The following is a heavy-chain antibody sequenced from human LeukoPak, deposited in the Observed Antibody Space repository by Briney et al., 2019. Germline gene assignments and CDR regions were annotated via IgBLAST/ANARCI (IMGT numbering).Heavy chain of an antibody. CDR3: ATRSGSSSWYILDY. CDR1: GGSISSSSYY. CDR2: IYYRGST. J-gene: IGHJ4*02. V-gene: IGHV4-39*01. Sequence: SETLSLTCTVSGGSISSSSYYWGWIRQPPGKGLEWIGSIYYRGSTYYNPSLKSRVTISVDTSKNQFSLKLRSVTAADTAVYYCATRSGSSSWYILDYWGQGTLVTVSS. D-gene: IGHD6-13*01.